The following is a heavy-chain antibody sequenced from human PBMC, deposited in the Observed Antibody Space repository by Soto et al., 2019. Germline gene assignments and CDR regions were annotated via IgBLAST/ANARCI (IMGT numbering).Heavy chain of an antibody. Sequence: QAQVVQSGAEVRKPGSSVKLSCKASEGTFNSYAIAWVRQAPGQGLEWMGGIIPYYNTLNYAQKFQDRVTITADDSTNTVYMELSSLRSDDTPVYFFASGASRWYPYFFDSWAQGTLVTVSS. J-gene: IGHJ4*02. CDR3: ASGASRWYPYFFDS. V-gene: IGHV1-69*01. D-gene: IGHD6-13*01. CDR1: EGTFNSYA. CDR2: IIPYYNTL.